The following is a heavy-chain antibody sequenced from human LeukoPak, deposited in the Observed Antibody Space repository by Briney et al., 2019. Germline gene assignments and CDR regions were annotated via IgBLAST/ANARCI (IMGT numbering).Heavy chain of an antibody. V-gene: IGHV3-21*01. CDR1: GITFSSYS. D-gene: IGHD3-16*01. CDR3: ARDMGPAKKYYYYMDA. J-gene: IGHJ6*03. CDR2: ISSSSSYI. Sequence: GGSLRLSCAASGITFSSYSMNWVRQAPGKGLEWVSSISSSSSYIYYADSVRGRFSMSRDNAKTLLYLQMNSLRAEDTAAYYCARDMGPAKKYYYYMDAWGKGTTVTVSS.